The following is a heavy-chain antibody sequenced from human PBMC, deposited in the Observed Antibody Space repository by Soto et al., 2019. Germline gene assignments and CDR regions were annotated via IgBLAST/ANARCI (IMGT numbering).Heavy chain of an antibody. CDR3: ARVLSTAAVDY. CDR2: TYYSGYT. D-gene: IGHD6-13*01. CDR1: GGSIRSGGYY. Sequence: QVQLQESGPGLVKPSQTLSLSCTVSGGSIRSGGYYWTWIRQHPGKGLEWIGYTYYSGYTNYNPSLKSRVTISVDESKNQFSVKLSSVTAADTAVYYCARVLSTAAVDYWGQGTLVTVSS. V-gene: IGHV4-31*03. J-gene: IGHJ4*02.